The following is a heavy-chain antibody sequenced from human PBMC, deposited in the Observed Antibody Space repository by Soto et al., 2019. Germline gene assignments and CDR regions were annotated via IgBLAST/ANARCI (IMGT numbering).Heavy chain of an antibody. CDR1: GFVFTDDH. Sequence: QVQLVESGRGLVKPGGSLRLSCAASGFVFTDDHLTWIRQAPGKGLARVSYMSSTGRTIYYADSVKVRFTISRDNAKKSLYLQMINLRDEDEASYYGARTVALSRGVLPYDFDYWGQGTLVTVSS. D-gene: IGHD5-12*01. V-gene: IGHV3-11*01. CDR2: MSSTGRTI. CDR3: ARTVALSRGVLPYDFDY. J-gene: IGHJ4*02.